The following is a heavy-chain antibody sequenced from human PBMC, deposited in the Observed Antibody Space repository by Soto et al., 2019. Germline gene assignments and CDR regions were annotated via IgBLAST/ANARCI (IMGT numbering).Heavy chain of an antibody. J-gene: IGHJ3*02. V-gene: IGHV4-59*01. CDR1: GGSISSYY. CDR2: IYYSGST. CDR3: ARAEWELLRAFDI. D-gene: IGHD1-26*01. Sequence: SSETLSLTCTVSGGSISSYYWSWIRQPPGKGLEWIGYIYYSGSTNYNPSLKSRVTISVDTSKNQFSLKLSSVTAADTAVYYCARAEWELLRAFDIWGQGTMVTVSS.